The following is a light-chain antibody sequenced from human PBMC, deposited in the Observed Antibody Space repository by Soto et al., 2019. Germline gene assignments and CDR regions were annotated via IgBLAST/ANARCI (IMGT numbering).Light chain of an antibody. CDR1: QSISSW. CDR3: QQYNSYSWT. CDR2: DAS. J-gene: IGKJ1*01. V-gene: IGKV1-5*01. Sequence: DIKMTQFPSTLSASVGDRVTITCRASQSISSWWAWYQQKPGKAPKLLVYDASSLESGVPSRFSGSGSGTEFTLTISSLQPDDFATYYCQQYNSYSWTFGQGTKVDIK.